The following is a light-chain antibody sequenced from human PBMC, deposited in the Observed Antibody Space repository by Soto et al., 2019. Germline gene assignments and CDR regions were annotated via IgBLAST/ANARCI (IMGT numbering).Light chain of an antibody. V-gene: IGLV2-23*01. CDR3: CSYAGSSTSTYV. CDR1: SSDFGSHNL. CDR2: EGS. Sequence: QSALTQPASVSGSPGQSITISCTGTSSDFGSHNLVSWYQQHPGKAPKLTIYEGSKRPSGVSNRFSGSKSGNTASLTISGLQAEDQADYSCCSYAGSSTSTYVIGNGTKVTV. J-gene: IGLJ1*01.